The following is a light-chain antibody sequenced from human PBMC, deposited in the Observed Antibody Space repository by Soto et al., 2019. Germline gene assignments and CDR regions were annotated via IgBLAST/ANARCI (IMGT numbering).Light chain of an antibody. Sequence: DIQMTQSPSSLSASVGDRVAITCRASQTITFYLNWYQLEPGKPPKLLIYGANTLQSGDPSRFSAGGSGTDFTLTINNLQPEDFATYYCQQTYSPPFTFGQGTKLQIK. J-gene: IGKJ2*01. CDR2: GAN. V-gene: IGKV1-39*01. CDR3: QQTYSPPFT. CDR1: QTITFY.